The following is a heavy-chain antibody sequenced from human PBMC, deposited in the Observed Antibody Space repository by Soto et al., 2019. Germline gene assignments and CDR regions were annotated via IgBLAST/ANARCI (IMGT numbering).Heavy chain of an antibody. Sequence: QVQLVQSGAAVTKPGSSVKVSCKASGGTFSSYAISWVRQAPGQGLEWMGGIIPTSGTAHYAQKFQGRVTMTADESTSTAYMELSSLRSEDTAVYYCARSQGSSTSLEIYDYYYYGMDVWGQGTTVTVSS. CDR1: GGTFSSYA. CDR3: ARSQGSSTSLEIYDYYYYGMDV. D-gene: IGHD2-2*01. V-gene: IGHV1-69*01. CDR2: IIPTSGTA. J-gene: IGHJ6*02.